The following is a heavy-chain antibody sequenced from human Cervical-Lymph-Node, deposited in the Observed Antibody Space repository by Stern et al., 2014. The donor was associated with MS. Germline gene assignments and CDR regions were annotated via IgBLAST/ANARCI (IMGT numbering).Heavy chain of an antibody. V-gene: IGHV4-61*02. CDR3: ARGDRRLRAFDL. D-gene: IGHD2-21*02. CDR1: GASMTTGSYY. CDR2: IYTSGSA. J-gene: IGHJ3*01. Sequence: QLQLQESGPGLVKPSQTLSLTCTVSGASMTTGSYYWNWIRQPAGKGVEWIEQIYTSGSASYHPSLKNRLRMPVDTSQNQFSQIRGSVTAADTAVYYCARGDRRLRAFDLWGQGTMVTVSS.